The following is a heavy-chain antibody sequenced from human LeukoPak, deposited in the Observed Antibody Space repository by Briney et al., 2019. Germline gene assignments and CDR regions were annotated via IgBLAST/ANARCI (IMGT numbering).Heavy chain of an antibody. J-gene: IGHJ4*02. V-gene: IGHV1-18*01. CDR3: ARRPGSGSYLGTYDY. Sequence: ASVKVSCEASGYTITSHGISWVRQAPGQGLEWLGWISAYNGSTNYAQKLQGRVTMTTDTSTSTAYMELRSLRSDDTAVYYCARRPGSGSYLGTYDYWGQGTLVTVSS. D-gene: IGHD1-26*01. CDR1: GYTITSHG. CDR2: ISAYNGST.